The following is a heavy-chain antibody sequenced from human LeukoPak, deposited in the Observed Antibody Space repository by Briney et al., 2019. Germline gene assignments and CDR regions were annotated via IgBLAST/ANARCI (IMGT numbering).Heavy chain of an antibody. CDR2: ISGGGDII. V-gene: IGHV3-11*01. CDR3: ARLPNYYFDS. CDR1: GFTFSDYY. Sequence: GGSLRLSCAASGFTFSDYYMSWIRQAPGKGLEWGSYISGGGDIIYYADSVKGRSTISRDNAKNTLFLQMNSLRAEDTAVYYCARLPNYYFDSWDQGTQVTVSS. J-gene: IGHJ4*02. D-gene: IGHD5-24*01.